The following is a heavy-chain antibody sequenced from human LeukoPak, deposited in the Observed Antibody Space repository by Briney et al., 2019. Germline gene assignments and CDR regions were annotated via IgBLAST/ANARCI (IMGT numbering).Heavy chain of an antibody. J-gene: IGHJ4*02. CDR2: IYTSGST. V-gene: IGHV4-4*09. D-gene: IGHD5-18*01. CDR3: ARGRRRGYSYGLYY. Sequence: SETLSLTCTVSGGSISSYYWSWIRQPPGKGLECIGYIYTSGSTNYNPSLKSRVTISVDTSKNQFSLKLSSVTAADTAVYYCARGRRRGYSYGLYYWGQGTLVTVSS. CDR1: GGSISSYY.